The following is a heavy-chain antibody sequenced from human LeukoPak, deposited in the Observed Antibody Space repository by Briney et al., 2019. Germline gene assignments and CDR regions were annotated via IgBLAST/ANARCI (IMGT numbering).Heavy chain of an antibody. J-gene: IGHJ4*02. CDR2: ISSSSNTI. CDR1: GFTFSSYT. CDR3: ARDTPGGYSDY. Sequence: PGGSLRLSCAASGFTFSSYTWNWVRQAPGKGLEWVSYISSSSNTIYYADSVKGRFTISRDNAKNSLYLQMNSLKAADTAVYYCARDTPGGYSDYWGQGTLVTVSS. D-gene: IGHD5-12*01. V-gene: IGHV3-48*01.